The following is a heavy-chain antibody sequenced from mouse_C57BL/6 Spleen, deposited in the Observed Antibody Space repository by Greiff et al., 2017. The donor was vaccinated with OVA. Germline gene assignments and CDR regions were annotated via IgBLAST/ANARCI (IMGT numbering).Heavy chain of an antibody. CDR3: ARSLDGYCPY. J-gene: IGHJ3*01. Sequence: QVQLQQSGAELVRPGTSVKVSCKASGYAFTNYLLEWVKQRPGQGLEWIGVINPGSGGTNYNEKFKGKATLTADKSSSTAYMQLSSLTSEDSAVYFCARSLDGYCPYWGQGTLVTVSA. D-gene: IGHD2-3*01. CDR1: GYAFTNYL. CDR2: INPGSGGT. V-gene: IGHV1-54*01.